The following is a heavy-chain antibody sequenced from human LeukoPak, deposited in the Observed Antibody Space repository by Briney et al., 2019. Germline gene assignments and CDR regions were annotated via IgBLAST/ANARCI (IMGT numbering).Heavy chain of an antibody. CDR1: GFTFSSYE. CDR2: ISSSGSTI. J-gene: IGHJ4*02. CDR3: AKGGREQLGYYFDY. Sequence: AGGSLRLSCAASGFTFSSYEMNWVRQAPGKGLEWVSYISSSGSTIYYADSVKGRFTISRDNAKNSLYLQMNSLRAEDTALYYCAKGGREQLGYYFDYWGQGTLVTVSS. D-gene: IGHD6-13*01. V-gene: IGHV3-48*03.